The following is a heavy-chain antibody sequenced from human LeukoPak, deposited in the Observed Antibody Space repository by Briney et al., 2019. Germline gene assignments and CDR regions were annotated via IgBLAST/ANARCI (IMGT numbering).Heavy chain of an antibody. CDR1: GGSISSNF. V-gene: IGHV4-59*08. CDR2: IYYSGST. J-gene: IGHJ4*02. D-gene: IGHD4-17*01. Sequence: SETLSLTCTVSGGSISSNFWSWIRQPQPPGLGRVGYIYYSGSTNYNPSLKSRVTISIDTSKKQFSLRLTSVTAADTAVYYCARHRDHGDYGLDSWGQGALVTVSS. CDR3: ARHRDHGDYGLDS.